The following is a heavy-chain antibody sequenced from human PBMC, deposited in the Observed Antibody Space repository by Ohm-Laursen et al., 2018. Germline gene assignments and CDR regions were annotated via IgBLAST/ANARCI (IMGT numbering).Heavy chain of an antibody. CDR1: GYTFTSSY. V-gene: IGHV1-46*01. J-gene: IGHJ4*02. D-gene: IGHD2-15*01. Sequence: SSVKVSCKASGYTFTSSYMHWVRQAPGQGLEWMGMINPSGGSTYYAQKFQGRVTMTRDTSTSSVYMNLSSLRSEDTAVYYYAREGAYCSGGSCYSSFDYWGQGTLVTVSS. CDR3: AREGAYCSGGSCYSSFDY. CDR2: INPSGGST.